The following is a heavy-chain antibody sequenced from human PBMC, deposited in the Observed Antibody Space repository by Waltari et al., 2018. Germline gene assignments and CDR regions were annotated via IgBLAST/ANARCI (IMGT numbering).Heavy chain of an antibody. V-gene: IGHV3-23*01. CDR3: ANSIYYYDSSGYPFDY. D-gene: IGHD3-22*01. CDR1: GFTFSSYA. J-gene: IGHJ4*02. CDR2: ISGSGGST. Sequence: EVQLLESGGGLVQPGGSLRLSCAASGFTFSSYAMSWVRHAPGKGLEWVSAISGSGGSTYYADSVKGRFTISRDNSKNTLYLQMNSLRAEDTAVYYCANSIYYYDSSGYPFDYWGQGTLVTVSS.